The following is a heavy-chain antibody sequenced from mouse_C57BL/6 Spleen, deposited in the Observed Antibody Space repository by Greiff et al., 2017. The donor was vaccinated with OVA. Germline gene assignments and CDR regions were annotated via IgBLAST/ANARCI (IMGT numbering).Heavy chain of an antibody. J-gene: IGHJ4*01. V-gene: IGHV1-62-2*01. CDR3: ARHIRQGEYYAMDY. D-gene: IGHD3-2*01. CDR1: GYTFTDYT. Sequence: VKVVESGAELVKPGASVKLSCKASGYTFTDYTIHWVKQRSGQGLEWIGWFYPGSGSIKYNEKFKDKATLTADKSSNTVYMELSRLTSEDSAVYFGARHIRQGEYYAMDYWGQGTSVTVSS. CDR2: FYPGSGSI.